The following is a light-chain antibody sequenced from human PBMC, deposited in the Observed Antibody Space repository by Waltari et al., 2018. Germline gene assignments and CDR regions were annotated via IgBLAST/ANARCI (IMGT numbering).Light chain of an antibody. V-gene: IGKV1-5*03. CDR1: QGIVSW. CDR3: QQYNSAPWT. CDR2: KAS. J-gene: IGKJ1*01. Sequence: EIQMTQYPSSLTASVGARVTITCRARQGIVSWLAWYLQRPGKAPDVLIYKASTLQSWVPSRFSGSGSGTDFTLTISSLQPEDFGTYSCQQYNSAPWTFGQGTKVEIK.